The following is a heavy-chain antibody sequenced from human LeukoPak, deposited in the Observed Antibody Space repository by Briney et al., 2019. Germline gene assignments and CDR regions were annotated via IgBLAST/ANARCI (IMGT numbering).Heavy chain of an antibody. CDR2: IYYSGST. CDR1: GGSISSYY. V-gene: IGHV4-59*01. J-gene: IGHJ6*03. Sequence: SETLSLTCTVSGGSISSYYWSWIRQPPGKGLEWIGYIYYSGSTNYNPSLKSRVTISVDTSKNQFSLKLSSVTAADTAVYYCARVGARYSSSWYVLDYYYYMDVWGKGTTVTVSS. D-gene: IGHD6-13*01. CDR3: ARVGARYSSSWYVLDYYYYMDV.